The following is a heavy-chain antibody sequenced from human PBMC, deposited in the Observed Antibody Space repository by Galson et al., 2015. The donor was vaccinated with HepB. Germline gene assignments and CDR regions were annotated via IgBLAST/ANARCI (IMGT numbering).Heavy chain of an antibody. D-gene: IGHD2-2*01. CDR1: GYTFSTYY. V-gene: IGHV1-69*13. CDR3: ARSDSTVTNEYFQH. J-gene: IGHJ1*01. Sequence: SVKVSCKASGYTFSTYYIHWVRQAPGQGLEWMGGIIPIFGTANYAQKFQGRVTITADESTSTAYMELSSLRSEDTAVYYRARSDSTVTNEYFQHWGQGTLVTVSS. CDR2: IIPIFGTA.